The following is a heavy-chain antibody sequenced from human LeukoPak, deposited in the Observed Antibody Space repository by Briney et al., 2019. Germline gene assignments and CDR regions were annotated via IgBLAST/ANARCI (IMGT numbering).Heavy chain of an antibody. D-gene: IGHD6-25*01. Sequence: SETLSLTCTVSGGSIGSYYWHWIRQPPGKGLEWIGYIYFTGSTNYNPSLKSRVTISVDTSKNQFSLKLNSVTAADTAIYYCARSTYSSGQWDYWGQGTLVTVFS. CDR3: ARSTYSSGQWDY. CDR1: GGSIGSYY. J-gene: IGHJ4*02. V-gene: IGHV4-59*01. CDR2: IYFTGST.